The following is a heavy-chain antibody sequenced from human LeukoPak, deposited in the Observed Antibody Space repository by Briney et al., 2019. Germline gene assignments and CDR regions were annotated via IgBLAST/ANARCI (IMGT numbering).Heavy chain of an antibody. V-gene: IGHV4-34*01. CDR2: FYYSGST. Sequence: PSETLSLTCAVYGGSFSGYYWGWIRQPPGNGLEWIGNFYYSGSTYYNPSLKSRVTISVDTSKNQFSLKLSSVTAADTAVYYCARLRVRGYGYGPWEGPTWLDYWGQGTLVTVSS. J-gene: IGHJ4*02. CDR3: ARLRVRGYGYGPWEGPTWLDY. CDR1: GGSFSGYY. D-gene: IGHD5-18*01.